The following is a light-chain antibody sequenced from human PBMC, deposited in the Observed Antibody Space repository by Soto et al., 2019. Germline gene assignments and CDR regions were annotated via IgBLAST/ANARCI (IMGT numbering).Light chain of an antibody. V-gene: IGKV1-5*01. CDR1: QSISSW. J-gene: IGKJ1*01. CDR3: QQYNSYSPTT. Sequence: DIQMTQSPSTLSASVGDRVTITCRASQSISSWLARYQQKPGKAPKLLIYDASSLESGVPSRFSGSGSGTEFTLTISSLQPDDFATYYCQQYNSYSPTTFGQGTKVEIK. CDR2: DAS.